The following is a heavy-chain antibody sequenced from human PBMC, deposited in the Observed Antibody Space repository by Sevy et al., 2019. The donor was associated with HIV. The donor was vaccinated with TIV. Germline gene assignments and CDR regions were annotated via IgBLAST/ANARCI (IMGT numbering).Heavy chain of an antibody. CDR1: GFNLGDYV. V-gene: IGHV3-49*03. Sequence: GGSLRLSCRASGFNLGDYVMNWFRQAPGKGLDWVGFIRSKAYGETREYAASVKGRVTISREDSKGIAYLQMHRLKTEDTGRYYCTRAMYYHDSGSYYGMDVWGQWTTVTVSS. CDR3: TRAMYYHDSGSYYGMDV. J-gene: IGHJ6*02. CDR2: IRSKAYGETR. D-gene: IGHD3-10*01.